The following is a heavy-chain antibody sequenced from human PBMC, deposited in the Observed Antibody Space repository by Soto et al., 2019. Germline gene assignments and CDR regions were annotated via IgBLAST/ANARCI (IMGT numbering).Heavy chain of an antibody. D-gene: IGHD2-2*02. CDR1: VFTFSTYS. CDR3: AREYTALPLADGLDV. CDR2: ISSRSDI. J-gene: IGHJ6*02. Sequence: GALRVSGVDPVFTFSTYSINWVRQAPGKGLEWVSSISSRSDIYYADSVKGRFTISRDNAKNSVSLQMNSPRAEDTAVYYCAREYTALPLADGLDVWGQGTTVPVS. V-gene: IGHV3-21*01.